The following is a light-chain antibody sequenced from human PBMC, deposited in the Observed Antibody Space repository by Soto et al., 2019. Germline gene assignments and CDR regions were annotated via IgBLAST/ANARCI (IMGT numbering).Light chain of an antibody. CDR3: SSYAGSNNWV. V-gene: IGLV2-8*01. CDR2: DVS. CDR1: SSDVGGYNY. Sequence: QSVLTQPPSASGSPGQSVTISCTGTSSDVGGYNYVSWYQHHPGKAPKLMIYDVSERPSGVPDRFSGSKSGNTASLTVSGLQAEDEADYYCSSYAGSNNWVFGGGTKVTVL. J-gene: IGLJ2*01.